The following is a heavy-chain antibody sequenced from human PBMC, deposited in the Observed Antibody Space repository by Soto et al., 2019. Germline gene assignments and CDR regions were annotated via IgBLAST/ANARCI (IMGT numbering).Heavy chain of an antibody. CDR2: VYHNGGP. J-gene: IGHJ4*02. Sequence: QVQLQESGPGLVKPSGTLSLTCAVSDGFISSSNYWSWVRQPPGKGLEWIGQVYHNGGPSYSPSLRSRVTMSIDKSKNQFSLNLSAVTAADTAVYFCVRHGGRLFDYWGPGHLVTVSS. CDR1: DGFISSSNY. CDR3: VRHGGRLFDY. D-gene: IGHD2-15*01. V-gene: IGHV4-4*02.